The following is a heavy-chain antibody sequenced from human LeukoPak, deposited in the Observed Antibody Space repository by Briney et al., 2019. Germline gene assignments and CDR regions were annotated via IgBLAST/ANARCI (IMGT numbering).Heavy chain of an antibody. D-gene: IGHD3-10*01. J-gene: IGHJ3*02. CDR3: ARFITMVRGVTHDAFDI. CDR1: GFTVSSNY. Sequence: PGGSLRLSCAASGFTVSSNYMSWVRQAPGKGLEWVSVIYSGGSTYYADSVKGRFTISRDNSKNTLYLQMNSLRAEDTAVYYCARFITMVRGVTHDAFDIWGQGTMVTVSS. V-gene: IGHV3-66*01. CDR2: IYSGGST.